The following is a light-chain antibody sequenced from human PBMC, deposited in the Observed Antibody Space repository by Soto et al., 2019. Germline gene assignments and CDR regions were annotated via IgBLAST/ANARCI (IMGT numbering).Light chain of an antibody. CDR3: SSYTSSNTYV. J-gene: IGLJ1*01. V-gene: IGLV2-14*03. CDR1: ISDVSGYNF. CDR2: DVS. Sequence: QSSLTQPASGSGSPGQSITLSCTGTISDVSGYNFVSWYQQYPGEAPKLMIYDVSNRPSGVSNRFSGSKSGNTASLTISGLQAEDEADYYCSSYTSSNTYVFGTGTKVTVL.